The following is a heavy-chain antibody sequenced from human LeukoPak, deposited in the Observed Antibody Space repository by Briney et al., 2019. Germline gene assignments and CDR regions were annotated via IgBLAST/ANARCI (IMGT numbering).Heavy chain of an antibody. V-gene: IGHV3-53*01. CDR2: IYSGGTT. D-gene: IGHD3-3*01. Sequence: PGGSLRLSCAASGFTVSNSYMSWVRQAPGKGLEWVSVIYSGGTTYYADSVKGRFTISRDNSKNTLYLQMNSLRADDAAVYYCARETYYDFWSGNSGYYGMDVWGQGTTVTVSS. J-gene: IGHJ6*02. CDR3: ARETYYDFWSGNSGYYGMDV. CDR1: GFTVSNSY.